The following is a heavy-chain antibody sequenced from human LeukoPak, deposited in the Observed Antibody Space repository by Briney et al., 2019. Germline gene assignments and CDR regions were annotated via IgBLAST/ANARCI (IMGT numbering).Heavy chain of an antibody. J-gene: IGHJ3*02. CDR1: GYTFTGYY. CDR3: ARHKSRDGYNHVFSVAFDI. CDR2: INPNSGGT. V-gene: IGHV1-2*02. D-gene: IGHD5-24*01. Sequence: ASVKVSCKASGYTFTGYYMHWVRQAPGQGLEWMGWINPNSGGTSYAQTYQGRVNMTRDTSISTAYMELSRLRSDDTAVYYCARHKSRDGYNHVFSVAFDIWGQGTMVTVSS.